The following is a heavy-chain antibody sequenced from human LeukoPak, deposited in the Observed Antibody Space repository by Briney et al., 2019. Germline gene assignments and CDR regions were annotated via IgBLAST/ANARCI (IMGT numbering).Heavy chain of an antibody. D-gene: IGHD3-22*01. CDR3: ARFIGSSGYYDY. J-gene: IGHJ4*01. CDR1: GGSINSYY. V-gene: IGHV4-59*01. Sequence: ETLSLTCNVSGGSINSYYWSWIRQPPGKGLESIGYIYYNGITNYNPSLKSRVTMSVDTSKNQFSLMLSSVTAADTAVYYCARFIGSSGYYDYWGHVTVVTVPS. CDR2: IYYNGIT.